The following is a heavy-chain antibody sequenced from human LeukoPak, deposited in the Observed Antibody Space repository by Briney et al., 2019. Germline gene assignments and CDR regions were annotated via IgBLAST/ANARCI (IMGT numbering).Heavy chain of an antibody. CDR1: GFSLSTSGAA. Sequence: SGPTLVKPTQTLTLTCTFSGFSLSTSGAAVAWIRQPPGKALEWLALIYWDDDKRYSPSLKSRLTITKDTSKNQVVLTMTNMDPVDTATYYCAQDCSHGVCYATWGQGTLVTVSS. CDR2: IYWDDDK. D-gene: IGHD2-8*01. CDR3: AQDCSHGVCYAT. J-gene: IGHJ1*01. V-gene: IGHV2-5*02.